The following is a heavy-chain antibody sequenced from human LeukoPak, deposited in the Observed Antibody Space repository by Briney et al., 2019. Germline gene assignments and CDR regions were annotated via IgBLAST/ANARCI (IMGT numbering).Heavy chain of an antibody. Sequence: ASVTVSCKGSGYTFTGYYMHWVRQAPGQGLEWVGWINPNSGGTNYAQKVQGRVTMTRDTSISTAYMELSRQRSGDTAVYYCARELRRGSWSDAGSQRTLVTVPS. D-gene: IGHD3-16*01. J-gene: IGHJ5*01. CDR2: INPNSGGT. CDR1: GYTFTGYY. CDR3: ARELRRGSWSDA. V-gene: IGHV1-2*02.